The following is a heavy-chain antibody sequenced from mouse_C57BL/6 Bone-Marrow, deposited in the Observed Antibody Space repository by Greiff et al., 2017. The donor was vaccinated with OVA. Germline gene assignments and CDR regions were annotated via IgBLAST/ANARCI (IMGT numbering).Heavy chain of an antibody. Sequence: DVQLVESGGGLVKPGGSLKHSCAASGFTFSDYGMHWVRQAPEKGLEWVAYISSGSSTIYYADTVKGRFTIARDNAKNTLFLQMTSLMSEDTAMYYCAKGGYSNYNYAMDYWGQGTSVTVSS. CDR1: GFTFSDYG. J-gene: IGHJ4*01. CDR3: AKGGYSNYNYAMDY. D-gene: IGHD2-5*01. V-gene: IGHV5-17*01. CDR2: ISSGSSTI.